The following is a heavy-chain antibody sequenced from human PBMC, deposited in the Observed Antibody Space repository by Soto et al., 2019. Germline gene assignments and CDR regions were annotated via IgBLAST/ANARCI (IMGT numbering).Heavy chain of an antibody. CDR2: IYYSGST. Sequence: SETLSLTCTVSGGSISSYYWSWIRQPPGKGLEWIGYIYYSGSTNYNPSLKSRVTISVDTSKNQFSLKLSSVTAADTAVYYCARAGLEWFGGSIFDYWGQGTLVTVSS. CDR1: GGSISSYY. J-gene: IGHJ4*02. CDR3: ARAGLEWFGGSIFDY. D-gene: IGHD3-10*01. V-gene: IGHV4-59*01.